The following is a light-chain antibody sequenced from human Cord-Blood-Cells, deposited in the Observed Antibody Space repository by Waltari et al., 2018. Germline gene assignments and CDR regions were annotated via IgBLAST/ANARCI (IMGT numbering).Light chain of an antibody. CDR1: QSVSSY. V-gene: IGKV3-11*01. J-gene: IGKJ4*01. Sequence: EIVLTQSPAPLSLSPGERATLSCRASQSVSSYLVWYQQKAGQAPWLLIYDASNRATAFPARFSERRSGTDFTLTISSLEPEDFAVYYCQQRSNWPLTFCGGTKVETK. CDR2: DAS. CDR3: QQRSNWPLT.